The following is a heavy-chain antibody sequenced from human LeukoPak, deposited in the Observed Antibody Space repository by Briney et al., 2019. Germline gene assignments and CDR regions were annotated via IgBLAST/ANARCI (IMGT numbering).Heavy chain of an antibody. Sequence: ASVTVSCKASGYTFTSYGISWVRQAPGQGLEWMGWISAYNGNTNYAQKLQGRVTMTTDTSTSTAYMELRSLRSDDTAVYYCAGVNPVVTPPEYYFDYWGQGTLVTVSS. D-gene: IGHD4-23*01. J-gene: IGHJ4*02. V-gene: IGHV1-18*01. CDR3: AGVNPVVTPPEYYFDY. CDR1: GYTFTSYG. CDR2: ISAYNGNT.